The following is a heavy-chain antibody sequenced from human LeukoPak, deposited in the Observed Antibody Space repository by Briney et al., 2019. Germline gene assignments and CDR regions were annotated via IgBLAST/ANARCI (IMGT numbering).Heavy chain of an antibody. CDR1: GGSISSGSYY. CDR2: IYTRGST. J-gene: IGHJ4*02. V-gene: IGHV4-61*02. CDR3: ARVYGDYVDH. D-gene: IGHD4-17*01. Sequence: SETLSLTCTVSGGSISSGSYYWSWIRQPAGKGLEWIGRIYTRGSTNYNPSLKSRVTISVDTSKNQFSLKLSSVTAADTAVHYCARVYGDYVDHWPQGPLVPVPS.